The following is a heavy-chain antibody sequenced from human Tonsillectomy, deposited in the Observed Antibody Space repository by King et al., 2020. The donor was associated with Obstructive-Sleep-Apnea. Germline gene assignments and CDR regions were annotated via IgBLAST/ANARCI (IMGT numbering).Heavy chain of an antibody. CDR3: AFADFESSGPFDY. Sequence: VQLVESGAEVKKPGASMNVSCKASGYSFTGYYIHWVRQAPGQGLEWMGWINPNSGGTKYAQKFQGRVTMTRDTSISTAYMALSRLKSDDTSVYSGAFADFESSGPFDYWGQGSLVTVSS. CDR1: GYSFTGYY. CDR2: INPNSGGT. J-gene: IGHJ4*02. V-gene: IGHV1-2*02. D-gene: IGHD3-22*01.